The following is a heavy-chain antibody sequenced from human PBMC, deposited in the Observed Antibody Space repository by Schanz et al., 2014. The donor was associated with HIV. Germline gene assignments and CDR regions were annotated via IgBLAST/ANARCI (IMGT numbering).Heavy chain of an antibody. CDR3: ALLGVNNAVHTPFDC. V-gene: IGHV3-33*03. D-gene: IGHD2-8*01. CDR1: GFTFSGYG. CDR2: IWYDGSNE. J-gene: IGHJ4*02. Sequence: QVQLVESGGGVVQPGRSLRLSCAASGFTFSGYGMHWVRQAPGKGLEWVAVIWYDGSNEYYADSVKGRFTISRDNSKNTLYLQMNSLRPDDTAVYFCALLGVNNAVHTPFDCWGQGTLVTVSS.